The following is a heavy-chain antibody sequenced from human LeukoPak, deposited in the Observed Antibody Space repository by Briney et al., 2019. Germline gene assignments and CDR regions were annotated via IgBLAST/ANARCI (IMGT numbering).Heavy chain of an antibody. CDR2: INTNTRNP. J-gene: IGHJ4*02. CDR3: ARGGYSGSSRIPNY. CDR1: GYIFTNNA. V-gene: IGHV7-4-1*02. Sequence: ASVKVSCKASGYIFTNNAMNWVRQAPGQGLEWMGWINTNTRNPTYAQGFTGRFVFSLDTSVSTAYLQISSLKAEDTAVYYCARGGYSGSSRIPNYWGQGTLVTVSS. D-gene: IGHD1-26*01.